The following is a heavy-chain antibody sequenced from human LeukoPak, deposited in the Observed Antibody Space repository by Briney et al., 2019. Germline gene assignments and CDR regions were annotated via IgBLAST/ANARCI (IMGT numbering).Heavy chain of an antibody. J-gene: IGHJ6*02. CDR3: AREITIFGGASDGMDV. D-gene: IGHD3-3*01. CDR2: IYYSGST. V-gene: IGHV4-59*01. CDR1: GGSISSYY. Sequence: SETLSLTCTVSGGSISSYYWSWIRQPPGKGLEWIGYIYYSGSTNYNPSLKSRVTISVDTSKNQFSLKLSSVTAADTAVYYCAREITIFGGASDGMDVWGQGTTVTVSS.